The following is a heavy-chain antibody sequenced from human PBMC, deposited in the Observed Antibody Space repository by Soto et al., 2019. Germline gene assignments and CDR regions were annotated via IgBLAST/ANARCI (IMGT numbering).Heavy chain of an antibody. Sequence: PGGSLRLSCAASGFTFSSYGMHWVRQAPGKGLEWVAVIWYDGSNKYYADSVKGRFTISRDNSKNTLYLQMNSLRAEDTAVYYCARFNYGENAAGSFDYWGQGTLVTVSS. CDR3: ARFNYGENAAGSFDY. CDR2: IWYDGSNK. J-gene: IGHJ4*02. V-gene: IGHV3-33*01. D-gene: IGHD4-17*01. CDR1: GFTFSSYG.